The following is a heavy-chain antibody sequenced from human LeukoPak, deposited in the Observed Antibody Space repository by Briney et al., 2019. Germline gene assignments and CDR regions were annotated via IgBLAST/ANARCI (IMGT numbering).Heavy chain of an antibody. Sequence: GGSLRLSCAASGFTFSWFSMNWVRQPPGKGLEWVPYIDRSGSTTYYADSVRGRFTISRDNAKNSLYLQMNSLRAEDTAMCYCASFTVTTRKVQSTLVDYWGQGTLVTVSS. CDR2: IDRSGSTT. CDR1: GFTFSWFS. D-gene: IGHD4-17*01. V-gene: IGHV3-48*01. CDR3: ASFTVTTRKVQSTLVDY. J-gene: IGHJ4*02.